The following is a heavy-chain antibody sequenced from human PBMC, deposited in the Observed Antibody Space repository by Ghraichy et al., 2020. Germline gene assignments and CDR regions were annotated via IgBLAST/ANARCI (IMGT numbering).Heavy chain of an antibody. V-gene: IGHV3-21*01. J-gene: IGHJ4*02. CDR1: GFTFSFFS. CDR2: ISSTSDHI. CDR3: ARHWELLQKSDY. Sequence: GESLNISCAASGFTFSFFSMNWVRQAPGKGLEWVASISSTSDHIYSADSVRCRFTISRDNAKNSVYLQMNSLRAEDTAVYYCARHWELLQKSDYWGQGTLVTVPS. D-gene: IGHD1-26*01.